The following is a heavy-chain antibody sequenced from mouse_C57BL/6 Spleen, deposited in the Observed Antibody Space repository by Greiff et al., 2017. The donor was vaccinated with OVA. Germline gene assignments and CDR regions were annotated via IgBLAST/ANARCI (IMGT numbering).Heavy chain of an antibody. J-gene: IGHJ3*01. D-gene: IGHD2-2*01. CDR2: INPGSGGT. V-gene: IGHV1-54*01. Sequence: QVQLQQSGAELVRPGTSVKVSCKASGYAFTNYLIEWVKQRPGQGLEWIGVINPGSGGTNYNEKFKGKATLTADKSSSTAYMQLSSLTSEDSAVYFCASGMVTTGGFAYWGQGTLVTVSA. CDR1: GYAFTNYL. CDR3: ASGMVTTGGFAY.